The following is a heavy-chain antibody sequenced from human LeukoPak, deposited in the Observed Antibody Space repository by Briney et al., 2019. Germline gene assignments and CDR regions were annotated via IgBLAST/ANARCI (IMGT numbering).Heavy chain of an antibody. D-gene: IGHD3-22*01. CDR1: GFTVSNNY. Sequence: GGSLRLSCAASGFTVSNNYMSWVRQAPGKGLEWVSVIYSGGSTYYADSVKGRFTMSRDNSKNTLYLQMNSLRDEDTAVFYCARGSYDSSGYSFDYWGQGTLVTVSS. CDR2: IYSGGST. J-gene: IGHJ4*02. CDR3: ARGSYDSSGYSFDY. V-gene: IGHV3-66*01.